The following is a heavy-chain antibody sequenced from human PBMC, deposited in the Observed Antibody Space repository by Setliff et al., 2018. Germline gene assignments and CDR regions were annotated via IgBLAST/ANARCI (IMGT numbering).Heavy chain of an antibody. Sequence: SETLSLTCSVSGGSITSRSYYWGWIRQSPGKGLEWLGTIYYSGTTYYNSSLRSRVSISTDTSKNEFSLRLSSVTAADTAVYYCARVGVTSGWAYWGLGTLVTVSS. CDR2: IYYSGTT. CDR1: GGSITSRSYY. J-gene: IGHJ4*02. D-gene: IGHD6-19*01. V-gene: IGHV4-39*02. CDR3: ARVGVTSGWAY.